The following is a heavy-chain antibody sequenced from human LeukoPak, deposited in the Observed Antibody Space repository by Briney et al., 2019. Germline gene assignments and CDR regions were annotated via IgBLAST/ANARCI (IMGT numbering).Heavy chain of an antibody. V-gene: IGHV3-74*03. CDR3: ARGRSGSYGFFDY. J-gene: IGHJ4*02. CDR2: IDSDGSRI. D-gene: IGHD3-10*01. CDR1: GFTFSTSW. Sequence: GGSLRLSCEGSGFTFSTSWMHWVRQAPGKGLVWVSRIDSDGSRITYADSVKGRFTISRDNAKNTVYLQMNSLRTEDTAVYYCARGRSGSYGFFDYWSLGNPVTVSS.